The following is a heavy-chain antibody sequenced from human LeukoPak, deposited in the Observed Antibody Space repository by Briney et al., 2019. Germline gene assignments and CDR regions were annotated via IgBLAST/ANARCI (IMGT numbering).Heavy chain of an antibody. CDR3: ARGRLWFGERFDP. D-gene: IGHD3-10*01. V-gene: IGHV4-59*12. CDR2: IYYSGST. Sequence: SETLSLTCTVSGGSISSYYWSWIRQPPGKGLEWIGYIYYSGSTNYNPSLKSRVTISVDTSKNQFSLKLSSVTAADTAVYYCARGRLWFGERFDPWGQGTLVTVSS. J-gene: IGHJ5*02. CDR1: GGSISSYY.